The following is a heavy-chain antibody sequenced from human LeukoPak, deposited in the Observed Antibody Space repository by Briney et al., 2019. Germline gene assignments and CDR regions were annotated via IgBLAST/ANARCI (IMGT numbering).Heavy chain of an antibody. CDR1: GFTFDDYG. CDR2: INWNGGST. V-gene: IGHV3-20*04. D-gene: IGHD3-10*01. CDR3: ARARGVRGNTYYFDY. Sequence: GGSLRLSCAASGFTFDDYGMSWVRQAPGKRLEWVSGINWNGGSTGYADSVKGRFTISRDNAKNSLYLQMNSLRAEDTALYYCARARGVRGNTYYFDYWGQGTLVTVSS. J-gene: IGHJ4*02.